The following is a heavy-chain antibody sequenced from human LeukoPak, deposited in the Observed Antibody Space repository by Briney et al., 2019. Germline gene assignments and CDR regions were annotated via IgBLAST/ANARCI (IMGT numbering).Heavy chain of an antibody. CDR3: ARVFNGSGYRDDDFDI. CDR1: GGSISRYY. J-gene: IGHJ3*02. V-gene: IGHV4-59*01. D-gene: IGHD3-10*01. CDR2: IYYSGSN. Sequence: SETLSLTCTVSGGSISRYYWSWIRQPPGKGLEWIGYIYYSGSNNYNPSLKSRVTISVDTSKNQFSLKLSSVTAADTAVYYCARVFNGSGYRDDDFDIWGPGTIVTVSS.